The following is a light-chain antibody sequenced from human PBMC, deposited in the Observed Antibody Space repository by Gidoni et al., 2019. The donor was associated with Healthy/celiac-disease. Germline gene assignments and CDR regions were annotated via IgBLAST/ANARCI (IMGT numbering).Light chain of an antibody. J-gene: IGKJ1*01. Sequence: EMVLPQSPGTLSLSPGARATLSCRASQSVSSSYLAWYQQKPGQAPRLLIDGASSRATGIPDRFSGSGSVTDFTLTIRRLEPEDFAVYYFQQYGSSLGWTFGQGTKVEIK. V-gene: IGKV3-20*01. CDR3: QQYGSSLGWT. CDR2: GAS. CDR1: QSVSSSY.